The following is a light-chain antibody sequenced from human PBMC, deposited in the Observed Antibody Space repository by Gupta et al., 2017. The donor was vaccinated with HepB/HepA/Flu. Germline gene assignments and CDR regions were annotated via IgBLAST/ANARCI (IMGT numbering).Light chain of an antibody. CDR3: AAWHSSLSVVV. CDR1: SSDIEKNY. V-gene: IGLV1-51*02. CDR2: DTN. J-gene: IGLJ2*01. Sequence: QSVLTQPPSVSAAPGQKVTISCSGSSSDIEKNYVSWYQQFPGTAPKLLIYDTNKRPSGIPDRFSGSKSGMSATLDITGLQTGDEAVYHCAAWHSSLSVVVFGGGTKLTVL.